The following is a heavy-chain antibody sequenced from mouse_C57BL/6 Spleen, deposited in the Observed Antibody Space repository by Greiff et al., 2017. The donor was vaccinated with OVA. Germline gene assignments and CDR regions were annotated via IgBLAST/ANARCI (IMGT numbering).Heavy chain of an antibody. Sequence: VKLQQPGTELVKPGASVKLSCKASGYTFTSYWMHWVKQRPGQGLEWIGNINPSNGGTNYNEKFKSKATLTVDKSSSTAYMQLSSLTSEDSAVYYCAGYPSYDYDGPHGVWGTGTTVTVSS. D-gene: IGHD2-4*01. CDR3: AGYPSYDYDGPHGV. J-gene: IGHJ1*03. V-gene: IGHV1-53*01. CDR1: GYTFTSYW. CDR2: INPSNGGT.